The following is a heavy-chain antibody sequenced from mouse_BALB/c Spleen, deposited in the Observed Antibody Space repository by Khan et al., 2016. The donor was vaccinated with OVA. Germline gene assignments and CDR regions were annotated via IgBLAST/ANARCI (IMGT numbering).Heavy chain of an antibody. Sequence: QVQLQQSGAELVKPGASVKLSCKTPGYTFTSYWIQWVKQRPGQGLGWIGQIFPGTGTTYYNENFKGQATLTVDTSSSTAYMQLSSLTSEDSAVYYCARGYVGNYEFVYWGQGTLVTVSP. CDR2: IFPGTGTT. J-gene: IGHJ3*01. CDR3: ARGYVGNYEFVY. V-gene: IGHV1S132*01. CDR1: GYTFTSYW. D-gene: IGHD1-1*02.